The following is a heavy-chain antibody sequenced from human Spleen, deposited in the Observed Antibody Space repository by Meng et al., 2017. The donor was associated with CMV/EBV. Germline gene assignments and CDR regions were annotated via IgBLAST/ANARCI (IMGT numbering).Heavy chain of an antibody. Sequence: GSLRLSCTVSGASISSSSYFWAWIRQPPGKGLEWIAYISYGGNTFYKQSLRSRLTMSIHTSENQFSLRLSSVSAADTAVYFCARIYPSDYYKYDVDVWGQGTTVTVS. CDR2: ISYGGNT. V-gene: IGHV4-39*07. D-gene: IGHD3-3*01. CDR3: ARIYPSDYYKYDVDV. CDR1: GASISSSSYF. J-gene: IGHJ6*02.